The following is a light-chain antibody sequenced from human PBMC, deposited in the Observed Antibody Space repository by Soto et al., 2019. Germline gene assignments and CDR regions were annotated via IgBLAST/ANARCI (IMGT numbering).Light chain of an antibody. CDR3: ATWDDSLGCVV. J-gene: IGLJ2*01. CDR2: GNN. Sequence: QSVLTQPPSASGTPGQRVTISCFGSSSNIGNNYVYWYQHLPGTAPKLIIYGNNMRPSGVPDRLSGSKSGTSASLAISGLRSEDWAYYYCATWDDSLGCVVFGGGTQLTVL. CDR1: SSNIGNNY. V-gene: IGLV1-47*02.